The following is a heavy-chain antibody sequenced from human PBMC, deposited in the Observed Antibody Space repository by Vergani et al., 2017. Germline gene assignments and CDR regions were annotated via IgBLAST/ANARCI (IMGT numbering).Heavy chain of an antibody. CDR3: ARGDNWNKFDY. J-gene: IGHJ4*02. D-gene: IGHD1/OR15-1a*01. V-gene: IGHV4-59*01. CDR1: GGPISSYY. CDR2: IYYSGGT. Sequence: QVQLQESGPGLVKPSETLSLTCTVSGGPISSYYWSWIRQPPGKGLEWIGYIYYSGGTNYNPSLKSRVTISVDTSKNQFSLKLSSVTAAATAVYYCARGDNWNKFDYWGQGTLVTVSS.